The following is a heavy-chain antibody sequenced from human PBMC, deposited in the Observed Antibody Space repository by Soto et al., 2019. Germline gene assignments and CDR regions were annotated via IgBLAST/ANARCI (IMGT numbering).Heavy chain of an antibody. CDR2: INAGTGTA. CDR3: ARPRLPYYYDSSGYYFAFDI. Sequence: GASLKVSCKASGYSFTTYAMHWVRQAPGQRLEWMGWINAGTGTANYAQKFQGRVTITADESTSTAYMELSSLRSEDTAVYYCARPRLPYYYDSSGYYFAFDIWGQGTMVTVSS. CDR1: GYSFTTYA. D-gene: IGHD3-22*01. J-gene: IGHJ3*02. V-gene: IGHV1-3*01.